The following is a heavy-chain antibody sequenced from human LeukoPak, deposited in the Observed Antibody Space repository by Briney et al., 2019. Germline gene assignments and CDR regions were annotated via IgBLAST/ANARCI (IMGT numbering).Heavy chain of an antibody. V-gene: IGHV5-51*01. Sequence: RDSLKISCKGSAFSFTSYWIAWVRQMPGKGLQWMGIIYPGDSGIRYSTSFQGQVTISADKSISTAYLQWSTLKASDTAIYYCARRRYCNSTSCYEGAFDIWGQGTMVTVSS. CDR3: ARRRYCNSTSCYEGAFDI. J-gene: IGHJ3*02. CDR2: IYPGDSGI. CDR1: AFSFTSYW. D-gene: IGHD2-2*01.